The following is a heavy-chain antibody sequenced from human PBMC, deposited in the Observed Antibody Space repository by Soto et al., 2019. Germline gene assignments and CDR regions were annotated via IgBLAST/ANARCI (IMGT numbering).Heavy chain of an antibody. J-gene: IGHJ6*03. CDR2: IYYSGST. D-gene: IGHD6-13*01. CDR1: GGSISSYY. CDR3: ARLRLEQQLARPRLYYYYYMDV. V-gene: IGHV4-59*01. Sequence: QVQLQESGPGLVKPSETLSLTCTVSGGSISSYYWSWIRQPPGKGLEWIGYIYYSGSTNYNPSLMSRVTISVDTSKNQFSLKLSSVTAADTAVYYCARLRLEQQLARPRLYYYYYMDVWGKGTTVTVSS.